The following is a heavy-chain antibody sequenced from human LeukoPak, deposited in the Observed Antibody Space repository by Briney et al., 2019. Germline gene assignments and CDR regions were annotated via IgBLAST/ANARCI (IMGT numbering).Heavy chain of an antibody. Sequence: RRSLRPSCAASGFTSSDYDMRWIRQAPGKGLEWVSSISRSGSTKYYADSVKGRFTISRDNAKNSLFLQMNSLRAEDTAVYYCARVLRYCSGGNCYSGGLGYMDVWGKGTTVTISS. CDR3: ARVLRYCSGGNCYSGGLGYMDV. J-gene: IGHJ6*03. V-gene: IGHV3-11*01. D-gene: IGHD2-15*01. CDR2: ISRSGSTK. CDR1: GFTSSDYD.